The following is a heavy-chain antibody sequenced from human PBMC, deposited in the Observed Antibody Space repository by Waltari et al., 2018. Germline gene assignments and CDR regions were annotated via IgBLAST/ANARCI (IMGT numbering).Heavy chain of an antibody. J-gene: IGHJ4*02. CDR3: TSDTSRWDDYYHDY. CDR1: GFVFSDSA. D-gene: IGHD1-1*01. Sequence: CPASGFVFSDSAMLWVRQASGQGLEWVGRIKSKANNYATTYGASVKGRFTISRDDSHSTVYLQMNSLRTEDTAVYFCTSDTSRWDDYYHDYWGQGTLVTVSS. V-gene: IGHV3-73*01. CDR2: IKSKANNYAT.